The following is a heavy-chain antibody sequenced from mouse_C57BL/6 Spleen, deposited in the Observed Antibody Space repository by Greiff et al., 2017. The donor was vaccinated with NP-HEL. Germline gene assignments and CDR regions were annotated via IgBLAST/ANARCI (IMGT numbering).Heavy chain of an antibody. CDR2: IYPGDGDT. CDR3: ARALAGTGYAMDY. D-gene: IGHD4-1*01. J-gene: IGHJ4*01. V-gene: IGHV1-80*01. CDR1: GYAFSSYW. Sequence: VQLQESGAELVKPGASVKISCKASGYAFSSYWMNWVKQRPGKGLAWIGQIYPGDGDTNYNGKFKGKATLTADKSSSTAYMQLSSLTSEDSAVYFCARALAGTGYAMDYWGQGTSVTVSS.